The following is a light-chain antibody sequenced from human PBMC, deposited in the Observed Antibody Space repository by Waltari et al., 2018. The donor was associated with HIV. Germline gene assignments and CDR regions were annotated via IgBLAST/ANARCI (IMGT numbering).Light chain of an antibody. CDR2: EGS. CDR3: CSYAGSSTFVV. V-gene: IGLV2-23*01. J-gene: IGLJ2*01. Sequence: QSALTQPASVSGSPGQSITISCTGTSSDVGSYNLVSWYQQHPGKAPKLMIYEGSKRPSGVSNRFSGSKSGSTACLTISGLQAEDEADYYCCSYAGSSTFVVFGGGTKLTVL. CDR1: SSDVGSYNL.